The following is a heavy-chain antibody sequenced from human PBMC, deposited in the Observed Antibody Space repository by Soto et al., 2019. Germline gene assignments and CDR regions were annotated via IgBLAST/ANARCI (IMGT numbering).Heavy chain of an antibody. D-gene: IGHD2-2*01. CDR3: AKDPCLEFAAYFDY. Sequence: PGGSLRLSCVASGFTFRNYTMSWVRQAPGKGLEWVSAIGGSGDQIFYADSVRGRFTISRDNSKNTLYLQMDSLRAEDTAVYSCAKDPCLEFAAYFDYWGLGTLVTVSS. J-gene: IGHJ4*02. V-gene: IGHV3-23*01. CDR2: IGGSGDQI. CDR1: GFTFRNYT.